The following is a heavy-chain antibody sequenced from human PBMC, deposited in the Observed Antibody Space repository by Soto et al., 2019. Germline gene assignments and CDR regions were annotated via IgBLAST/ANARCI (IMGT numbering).Heavy chain of an antibody. CDR3: ARGGRYTSSWFFFHS. CDR1: GGSISSGDYN. D-gene: IGHD6-13*01. Sequence: PSETVSLTCTVSGGSISSGDYNWSWIRQPPGKGLEWIGYIYYSGSTYYNPSLKSRVTISVDTSKNQFSLKLTSVTAADTAVYYCARGGRYTSSWFFFHSWGQGTLVTVS. CDR2: IYYSGST. V-gene: IGHV4-30-4*01. J-gene: IGHJ4*02.